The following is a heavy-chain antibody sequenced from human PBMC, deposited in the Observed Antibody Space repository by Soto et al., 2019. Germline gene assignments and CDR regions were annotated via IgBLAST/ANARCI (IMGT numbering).Heavy chain of an antibody. D-gene: IGHD3-16*02. V-gene: IGHV4-34*01. J-gene: IGHJ4*02. CDR2: INHSGST. CDR1: GGSFSGYY. CDR3: ARGNYDYVWGSYRSIYYFDY. Sequence: QVQLQQWGAGLLKPSETLSLTCAVYGGSFSGYYWSWIRQPPGTGLEWIGEINHSGSTNYNPSLKRRVTIAVDTSKNQFALKLSSVTAADTAVYYCARGNYDYVWGSYRSIYYFDYWGQGTLVTVSS.